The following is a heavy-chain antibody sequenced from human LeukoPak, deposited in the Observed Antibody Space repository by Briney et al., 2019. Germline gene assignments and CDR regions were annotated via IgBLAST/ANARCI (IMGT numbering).Heavy chain of an antibody. D-gene: IGHD3-10*01. V-gene: IGHV3-23*01. CDR2: ISGSGGST. Sequence: GGSLRLSCAASGFTFSSYAMSWVRQAPGRGLEWVSAISGSGGSTYYADSVKGRFTISRDNSKNTLYLQMNSLRAEDTAVYYCAKSEDSYGSGVIPFDYWGQGTLVTVSS. CDR3: AKSEDSYGSGVIPFDY. J-gene: IGHJ4*02. CDR1: GFTFSSYA.